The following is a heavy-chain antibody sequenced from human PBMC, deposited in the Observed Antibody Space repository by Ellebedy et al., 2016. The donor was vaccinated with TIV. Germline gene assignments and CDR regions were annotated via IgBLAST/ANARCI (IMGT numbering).Heavy chain of an antibody. CDR3: ASDVESGVTTRPRAPRYNWFDP. J-gene: IGHJ5*02. CDR2: ISRSGNTV. V-gene: IGHV3-48*02. D-gene: IGHD1-26*01. Sequence: GESLKISCAVSGFNFNKYSMNWIRQAPRKGLEWVSYISRSGNTVYYADAVKGRFTISRDDDKNSLYLQMNSLRDEDTAIYYCASDVESGVTTRPRAPRYNWFDPWGQGTLVTVSS. CDR1: GFNFNKYS.